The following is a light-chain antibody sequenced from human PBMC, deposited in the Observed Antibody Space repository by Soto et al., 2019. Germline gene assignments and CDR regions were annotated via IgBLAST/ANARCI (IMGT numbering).Light chain of an antibody. CDR3: CSYAGSSTVV. J-gene: IGLJ2*01. V-gene: IGLV2-23*02. Sequence: QSALTQPASVSGSPGQSITISCTGTSSDVGGQNAVSWYQQHPGKAPKFMIYDVSKRPSGVSSRFSGSKSGNTASLTNSGLQAEDEADYYCCSYAGSSTVVFGGGTKLTVL. CDR2: DVS. CDR1: SSDVGGQNA.